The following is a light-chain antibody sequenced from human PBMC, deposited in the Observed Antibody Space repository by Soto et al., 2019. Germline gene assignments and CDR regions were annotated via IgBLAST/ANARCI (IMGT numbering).Light chain of an antibody. V-gene: IGKV2-28*01. CDR3: MQSQQSPST. CDR2: FGS. J-gene: IGKJ1*01. Sequence: DIVMTQSPLSLPVTPGEPASISCSSSQSLLQSNGYNYLDWYLQKPGQSPQLLIYFGSYRASGVPDRVSGSGSGTDLTLKIRRVEAEDVGVYYCMQSQQSPSTFGQGTKVEI. CDR1: QSLLQSNGYNY.